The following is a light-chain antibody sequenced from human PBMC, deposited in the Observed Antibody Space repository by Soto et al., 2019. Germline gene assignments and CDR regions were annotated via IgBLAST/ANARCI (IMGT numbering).Light chain of an antibody. J-gene: IGKJ3*01. Sequence: EIVLTQSPATLSLSPGERATLSCRASQSVSVYLAWYQQKPGQAPRLLIYDASNRATGIPARFSGSGSGTGLRLTIRGLEPEDFAVYYCQQRTKWLVVPGTKVDIK. CDR2: DAS. CDR3: QQRTKWL. CDR1: QSVSVY. V-gene: IGKV3-11*01.